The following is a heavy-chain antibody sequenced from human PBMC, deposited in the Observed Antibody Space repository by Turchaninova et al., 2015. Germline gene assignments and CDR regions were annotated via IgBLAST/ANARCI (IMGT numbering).Heavy chain of an antibody. J-gene: IGHJ4*02. CDR1: GFTFSSYE. CDR2: INSGGSTI. CDR3: AREGVDY. V-gene: IGHV3-48*03. Sequence: EVQLVVSGGGLVQSGGSLRLSCAASGFTFSSYEMNWVRQAPGKGLEWVSYINSGGSTIYYADSVKGRFTISRDNAKNSLYLQMSSLRAEDTGVYYCAREGVDYWGQGTLVTVSS. D-gene: IGHD3-16*01.